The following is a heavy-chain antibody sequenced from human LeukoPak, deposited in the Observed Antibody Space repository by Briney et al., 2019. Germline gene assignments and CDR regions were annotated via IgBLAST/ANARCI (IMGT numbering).Heavy chain of an antibody. Sequence: GGSLRLSCAASTFTVSTNYMTWVRQAPGKGLEWVSMIYSGGSPYYADSVKGRFTISSDNSKNTLNLQMNSLRVEDTAVYYCVPLTDGSVDQWGQGTLVTVSS. D-gene: IGHD3-10*01. CDR2: IYSGGSP. J-gene: IGHJ4*02. CDR1: TFTVSTNY. V-gene: IGHV3-66*01. CDR3: VPLTDGSVDQ.